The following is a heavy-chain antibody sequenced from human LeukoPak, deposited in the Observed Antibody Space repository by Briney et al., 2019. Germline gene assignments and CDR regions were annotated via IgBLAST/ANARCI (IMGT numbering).Heavy chain of an antibody. CDR2: INPNSGGT. V-gene: IGHV1-2*02. J-gene: IGHJ5*02. CDR3: ARDFSTGWFDP. Sequence: ASVKVSCKASGYTFTGYYMHWVRQAPGQGLEWMGWINPNSGGTDYAQKFQGRVTMTRDSSISTVYMELSRLTSDDTAVYYCARDFSTGWFDPWGQGTLVTVSS. CDR1: GYTFTGYY.